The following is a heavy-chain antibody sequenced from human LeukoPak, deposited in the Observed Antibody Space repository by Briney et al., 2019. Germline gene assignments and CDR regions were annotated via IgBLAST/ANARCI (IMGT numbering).Heavy chain of an antibody. J-gene: IGHJ6*02. Sequence: AASVTVSFKASGYTFTSYDSNWVRQATGQGLEWMGRMNPNSGNTGYAQKFQGRVTLTRNTSISTAYMELSSLRSEDTAVYYCARVPWWFHMDVWGQGTTVTVSS. CDR2: MNPNSGNT. CDR3: ARVPWWFHMDV. CDR1: GYTFTSYD. V-gene: IGHV1-8*01. D-gene: IGHD2-15*01.